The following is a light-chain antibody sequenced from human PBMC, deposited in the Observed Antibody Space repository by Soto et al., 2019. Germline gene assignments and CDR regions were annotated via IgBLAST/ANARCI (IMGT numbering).Light chain of an antibody. J-gene: IGKJ1*01. Sequence: EIVLTQSPGTLSLSPGERATLSCRASQSVSSSYLAWYQQKPGQAPRLLIYGASSRATGIPDRFSGSGSGTDFTLTISRLEPEDFAVYYCQQYGSSRTWTFGRGTKVDNK. CDR2: GAS. V-gene: IGKV3-20*01. CDR1: QSVSSSY. CDR3: QQYGSSRTWT.